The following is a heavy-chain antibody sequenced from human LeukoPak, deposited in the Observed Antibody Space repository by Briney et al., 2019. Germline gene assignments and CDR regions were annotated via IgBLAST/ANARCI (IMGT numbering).Heavy chain of an antibody. J-gene: IGHJ6*02. CDR3: ARDDLPYSVHHGMDV. D-gene: IGHD2-21*01. CDR2: IFNSGNI. V-gene: IGHV4-4*07. CDR1: GGSISSHY. Sequence: NASETLSLTCTVSGGSISSHYWSWTRLPAGKGLEWIGRIFNSGNINYNPSLESRVTMSVDTSKNQVSLRLSSVTAADTAVYYCARDDLPYSVHHGMDVWGQGTTVTVSS.